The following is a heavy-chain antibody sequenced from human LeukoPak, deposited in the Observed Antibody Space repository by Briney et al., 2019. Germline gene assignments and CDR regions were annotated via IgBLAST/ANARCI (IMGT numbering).Heavy chain of an antibody. D-gene: IGHD5-18*01. CDR2: ISAYNGNT. CDR1: GYTFTDFG. J-gene: IGHJ4*02. CDR3: VRDLGIDTSMIFFDY. Sequence: GALVKVSCKASGYTFTDFGVSWVRQAPGRGLEWMGWISAYNGNTNYVQKFQGRVTMTTDISTSTAYMELRSLRSDDTAVFYCVRDLGIDTSMIFFDYWGQGTRVTVSS. V-gene: IGHV1-18*01.